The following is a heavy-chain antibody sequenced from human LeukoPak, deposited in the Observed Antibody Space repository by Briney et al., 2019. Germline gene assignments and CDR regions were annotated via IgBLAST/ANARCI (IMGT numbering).Heavy chain of an antibody. J-gene: IGHJ3*02. V-gene: IGHV4-38-2*02. CDR2: LYHSGNT. CDR1: GYPVSTDYY. CDR3: ARGKDAFDI. Sequence: QSSETLSLTCTVSGYPVSTDYYWGWIRQPPGRGLEWIGNLYHSGNTYYSPSLKSRVTISGDTSKHQFSLRLSSVTAADTAVYYCARGKDAFDIWGQGAMVTVSS.